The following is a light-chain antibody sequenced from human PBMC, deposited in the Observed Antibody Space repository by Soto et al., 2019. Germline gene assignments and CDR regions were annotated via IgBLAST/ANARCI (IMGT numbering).Light chain of an antibody. CDR2: EVN. V-gene: IGLV2-8*01. J-gene: IGLJ2*01. CDR1: SSDVGGHNY. CDR3: SSYAGSKNLV. Sequence: QSVLTQPPSASGSPGQSVTISCTGTSSDVGGHNYVSWYQQCPGTAPKLMIYEVNQRPSGVSDRFAGSKSGNTASLTVSGLQDDEEADYFCSSYAGSKNLVFGGGTKLTVL.